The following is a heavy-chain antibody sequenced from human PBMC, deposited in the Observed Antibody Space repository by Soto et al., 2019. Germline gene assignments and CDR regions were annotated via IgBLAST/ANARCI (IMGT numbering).Heavy chain of an antibody. CDR2: TSYDGSNK. V-gene: IGHV3-33*05. Sequence: QVQLVESGGGVVQPGTSRRLSCVGSGFTFRSYVIHWVRQAPGKGLEWFALTSYDGSNKDYGDSVKGRFTISRDNSRNTVDLQMNILRRDDTALYYCARWGTTGGLDVWGQGTLVSVSS. CDR3: ARWGTTGGLDV. J-gene: IGHJ1*01. D-gene: IGHD3-16*01. CDR1: GFTFRSYV.